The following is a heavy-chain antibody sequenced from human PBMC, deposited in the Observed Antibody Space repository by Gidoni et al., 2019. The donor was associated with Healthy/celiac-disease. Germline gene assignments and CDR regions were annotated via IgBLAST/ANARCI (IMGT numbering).Heavy chain of an antibody. V-gene: IGHV3-11*05. J-gene: IGHJ6*02. D-gene: IGHD6-19*01. Sequence: QVQLVESGGGLVKPGGSLRLSCAASGFTFSDYYVSWIRQAPGKGLEWVSYISSSSSYTNYADSVKGRFTISRDNAKNSLYLQMNSLRAEDTAVYYCAREAGPPLIFVVNGMDVWGQGTTVTVSS. CDR1: GFTFSDYY. CDR3: AREAGPPLIFVVNGMDV. CDR2: ISSSSSYT.